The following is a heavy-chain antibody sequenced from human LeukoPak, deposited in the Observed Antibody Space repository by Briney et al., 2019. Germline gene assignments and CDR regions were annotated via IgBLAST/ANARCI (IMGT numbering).Heavy chain of an antibody. J-gene: IGHJ4*02. V-gene: IGHV1-8*01. Sequence: TFTXYDXXXXRQATGQGGXXXXXMNPNSGNTAYSQQFQRSVTMTRNTSISTAYMELSSLRSEDTAVYYCARTGLGYSDSSGYSDIVYWGQGTLVTVSS. CDR3: ARTGLGYSDSSGYSDIVY. CDR2: MNPNSGNT. CDR1: TFTXYD. D-gene: IGHD3-22*01.